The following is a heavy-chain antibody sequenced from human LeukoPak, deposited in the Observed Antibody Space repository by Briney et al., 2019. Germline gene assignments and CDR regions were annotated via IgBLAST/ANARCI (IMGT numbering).Heavy chain of an antibody. J-gene: IGHJ4*02. D-gene: IGHD2-21*02. CDR1: GYTFTGYY. V-gene: IGHV1-2*02. Sequence: ASVKVSCKASGYTFTGYYMHWVRQAPGQGLEWTGWINPNSGGTNYAQKFQGRVTMTRDTSISTAYMELSRLRSDDTAVYYCARAPYCGGDCYFGGFSSDYWGQGTLVTVSS. CDR3: ARAPYCGGDCYFGGFSSDY. CDR2: INPNSGGT.